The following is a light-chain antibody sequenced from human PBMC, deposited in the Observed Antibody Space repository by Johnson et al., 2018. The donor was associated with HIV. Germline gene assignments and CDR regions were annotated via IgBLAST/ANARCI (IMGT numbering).Light chain of an antibody. Sequence: QSVLTQPPSVSAAPGQKVTISCSGSSSNIGNNFVSWYQQLPGTAPKLLIYENNKRPSGIPDRFSGSKSGTSATLGITGLQTGDEADYYCRTWDSSLGCVFGTGTKVTVL. CDR2: ENN. CDR1: SSNIGNNF. V-gene: IGLV1-51*02. J-gene: IGLJ1*01. CDR3: RTWDSSLGCV.